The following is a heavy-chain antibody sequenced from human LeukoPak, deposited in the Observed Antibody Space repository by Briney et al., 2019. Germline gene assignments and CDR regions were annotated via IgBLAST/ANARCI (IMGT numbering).Heavy chain of an antibody. CDR2: IYYSGST. CDR3: ARHAVAGTIGY. J-gene: IGHJ4*02. Sequence: PSETLSLTCTVSGGSISSYYWSWIRQPPGKGLEWIGYIYYSGSTNYNPSPKSRVTISVDTSKNQFSLKLSSVTAADTAVYYCARHAVAGTIGYWGQGTLVTVSS. D-gene: IGHD6-19*01. CDR1: GGSISSYY. V-gene: IGHV4-59*08.